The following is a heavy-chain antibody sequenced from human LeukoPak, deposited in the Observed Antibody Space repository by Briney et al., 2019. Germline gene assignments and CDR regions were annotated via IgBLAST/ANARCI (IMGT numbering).Heavy chain of an antibody. V-gene: IGHV3-9*03. D-gene: IGHD6-25*01. Sequence: PGGSLRLSCAASGFTFDDYAMHWVRQAPGKGLEWVSGISWKSSSIGYADSVKGRFTISRDNAKNFLYLQMNSLRSDDMALYYCAKGLSSSGWDAFDIWGQGTMVTVSS. CDR3: AKGLSSSGWDAFDI. CDR2: ISWKSSSI. J-gene: IGHJ3*02. CDR1: GFTFDDYA.